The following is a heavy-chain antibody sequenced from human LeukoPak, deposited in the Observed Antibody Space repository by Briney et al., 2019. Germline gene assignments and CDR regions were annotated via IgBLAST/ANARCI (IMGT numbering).Heavy chain of an antibody. J-gene: IGHJ6*03. CDR1: GFTFSSYA. CDR3: AKEGYDILTGYRGGDYYYYMDV. V-gene: IGHV3-30*02. Sequence: PGRSLRLSCAASGFTFSSYAMHWVRQAPGKGLEWVAFIRYDGSNKYYADSVKGRFTISRANSKNTLYLQMNSLRAEDTAVYYCAKEGYDILTGYRGGDYYYYMDVWGKGTTVTVSS. D-gene: IGHD3-9*01. CDR2: IRYDGSNK.